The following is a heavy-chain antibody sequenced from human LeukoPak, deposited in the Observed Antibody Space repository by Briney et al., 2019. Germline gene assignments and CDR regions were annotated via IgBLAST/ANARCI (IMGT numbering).Heavy chain of an antibody. CDR2: ISSSGSTI. D-gene: IGHD3-3*01. CDR1: GFTFSDYY. Sequence: PGGSLRLSCAASGFTFSDYYMSWIRQAPGKGLEWVSYISSSGSTIYYADSVKGRFTISRDNAKNSLYLQMNSLRAEDTAVCYCARDRPKTYYDFWSGYSKDAFDIWGQGTMVTVSS. J-gene: IGHJ3*02. V-gene: IGHV3-11*01. CDR3: ARDRPKTYYDFWSGYSKDAFDI.